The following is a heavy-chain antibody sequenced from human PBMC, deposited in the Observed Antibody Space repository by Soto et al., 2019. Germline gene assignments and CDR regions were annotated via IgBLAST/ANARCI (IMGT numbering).Heavy chain of an antibody. Sequence: EVQLVESGGGLVQPGGSLRLSCAASGFTFSSYWMHWVRQAPGKGLVWVSRINSDGSSTSYADSVKGRFTISRDNAKNTLYLQMNRLRAEDTAVYYCARIGSGWYTGGYFHYWGQGTLVTVSS. CDR1: GFTFSSYW. J-gene: IGHJ4*02. D-gene: IGHD6-19*01. V-gene: IGHV3-74*01. CDR3: ARIGSGWYTGGYFHY. CDR2: INSDGSST.